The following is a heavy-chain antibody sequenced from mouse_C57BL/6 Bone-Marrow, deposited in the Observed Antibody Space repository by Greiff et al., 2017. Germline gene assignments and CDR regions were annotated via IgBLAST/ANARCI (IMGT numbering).Heavy chain of an antibody. D-gene: IGHD2-3*01. CDR1: GYTFTSYW. V-gene: IGHV1-72*01. Sequence: QVQLKQPGAELVKPGASVKLSCKASGYTFTSYWMHWVKQRPGRGLEWFGRLDPNSGGTKYKEKFKSQATLTVDKPSSTAYMQLSGLTSEDSAVYYCARGLLRGVFAYWCQGTLVTVSA. CDR2: LDPNSGGT. J-gene: IGHJ3*01. CDR3: ARGLLRGVFAY.